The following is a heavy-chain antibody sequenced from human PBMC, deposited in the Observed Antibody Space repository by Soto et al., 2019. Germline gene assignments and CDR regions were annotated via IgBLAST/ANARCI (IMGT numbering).Heavy chain of an antibody. J-gene: IGHJ4*02. CDR1: GFTFSNYA. D-gene: IGHD2-8*01. CDR2: ISGSDGST. V-gene: IGHV3-23*01. CDR3: AKGPGMYSDFDY. Sequence: GGSLRLSCAASGFTFSNYAMSWVRQAPGKGLAWVSAISGSDGSTYYADSVKGRFTISRDDSKNTLYLQMNSLRADDTAVYYCAKGPGMYSDFDYWGQGTQVTVSS.